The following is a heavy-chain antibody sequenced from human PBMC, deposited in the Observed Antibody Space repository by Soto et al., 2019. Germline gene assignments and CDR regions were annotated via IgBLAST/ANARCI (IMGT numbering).Heavy chain of an antibody. CDR3: ARGLRWTRTFDL. CDR1: GGFITSTSYF. Sequence: PSETLSLTCSVSGGFITSTSYFWGWIRQSPGTGLQWIGSLSYTGASFYNPSLKGRVAISSGASKNHFFLELTSLTAADTAAYYCARGLRWTRTFDLWGPGILVTVSS. V-gene: IGHV4-39*02. J-gene: IGHJ4*02. CDR2: LSYTGAS. D-gene: IGHD1-1*01.